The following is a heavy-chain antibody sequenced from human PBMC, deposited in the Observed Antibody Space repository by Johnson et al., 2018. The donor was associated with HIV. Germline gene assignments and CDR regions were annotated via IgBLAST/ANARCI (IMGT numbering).Heavy chain of an antibody. Sequence: QVQLVESGGGVVQPGESLRLSCKTSGFTFSNYGMHWVRQAPGKGLEWVAFIRYDGSNKYYADSVKGRFTISRDNSKNTLYLQMNSLRVEDTAIYYCAGRSSAWYEDAFDIWGQGTMVTVSS. D-gene: IGHD6-19*01. V-gene: IGHV3-30*02. CDR2: IRYDGSNK. CDR3: AGRSSAWYEDAFDI. J-gene: IGHJ3*02. CDR1: GFTFSNYG.